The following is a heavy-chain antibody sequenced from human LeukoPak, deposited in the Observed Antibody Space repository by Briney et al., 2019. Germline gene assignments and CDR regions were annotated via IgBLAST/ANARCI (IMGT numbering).Heavy chain of an antibody. V-gene: IGHV1-46*01. CDR2: INPSGGST. CDR3: ARDYARGNTAMVRFDY. J-gene: IGHJ4*02. Sequence: GASVKVSCKASGYTFTTYYMHWVRQAPGQGLEWMGIINPSGGSTSYAQKFQGRVTITRDTSTSTVYMEVSSLRSEDTAVYYCARDYARGNTAMVRFDYWGQGTLVTVSS. D-gene: IGHD5-18*01. CDR1: GYTFTTYY.